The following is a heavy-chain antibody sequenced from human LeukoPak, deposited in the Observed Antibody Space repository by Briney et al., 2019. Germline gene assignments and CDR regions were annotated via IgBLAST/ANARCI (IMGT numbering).Heavy chain of an antibody. J-gene: IGHJ6*03. Sequence: GGSLRLSCAASGFTLSSYWMSWVRQAPGKGLEWVANIKEDGGEKYYVDSVKGRFTISRDNARNSLYLQMNSLRVEDTAVYYCARARFETTVTALIRKRNYYYYYMDVWGKGTTVTVSS. CDR3: ARARFETTVTALIRKRNYYYYYMDV. CDR1: GFTLSSYW. CDR2: IKEDGGEK. D-gene: IGHD4-17*01. V-gene: IGHV3-7*01.